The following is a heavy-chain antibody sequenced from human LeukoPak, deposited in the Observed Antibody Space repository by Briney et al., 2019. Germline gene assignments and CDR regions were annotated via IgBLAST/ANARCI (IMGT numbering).Heavy chain of an antibody. D-gene: IGHD1/OR15-1a*01. Sequence: GGSLRLSCAASGFTFSSYGMHWVRQAPGKGLEWVAVISYDGSNKYYADSVKGRFTISRDNSKNTLYLQMNSLRAEDTAVYYCAKDPKKLGQDYYYGMDVWGQGTTVTVSS. CDR3: AKDPKKLGQDYYYGMDV. J-gene: IGHJ6*02. V-gene: IGHV3-30*18. CDR1: GFTFSSYG. CDR2: ISYDGSNK.